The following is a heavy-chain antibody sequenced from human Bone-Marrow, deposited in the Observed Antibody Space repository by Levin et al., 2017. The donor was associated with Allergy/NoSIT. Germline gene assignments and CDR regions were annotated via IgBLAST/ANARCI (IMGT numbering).Heavy chain of an antibody. V-gene: IGHV5-51*01. CDR1: GYQFTDYW. J-gene: IGHJ4*02. CDR2: IYPGDSET. Sequence: KVSCQGSGYQFTDYWIGWVRQSPGKGLEWMGNIYPGDSETRSSPSFQGQVTFSVDKSMNTAYLQWDSLRASETAMYYWARQSDELPPCDGEWVEEHYFDHWGQGTLVTVSS. D-gene: IGHD3-10*01. CDR3: ARQSDELPPCDGEWVEEHYFDH.